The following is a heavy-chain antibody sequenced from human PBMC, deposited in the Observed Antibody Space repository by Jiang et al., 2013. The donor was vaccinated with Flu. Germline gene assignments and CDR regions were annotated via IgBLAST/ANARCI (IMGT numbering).Heavy chain of an antibody. CDR3: ARGPRYAMVRGVTPYGMDV. Sequence: GPGLVKPSQTLSLTCAVSGGSISSGGYSWSWIRQPPGKGLEWIGYIYHSGSTYYNPSLKSRVTISVDRSKNQFSLKLSSVTAADTAVYYCARGPRYAMVRGVTPYGMDVWGQGT. CDR1: GGSISSGGYS. V-gene: IGHV4-30-2*01. CDR2: IYHSGST. J-gene: IGHJ6*02. D-gene: IGHD3-10*01.